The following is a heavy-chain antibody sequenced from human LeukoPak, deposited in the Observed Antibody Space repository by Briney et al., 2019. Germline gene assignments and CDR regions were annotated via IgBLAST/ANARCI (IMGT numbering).Heavy chain of an antibody. D-gene: IGHD2-2*01. Sequence: GGSLRLSCAASGFTVSSNYMSWVRQAPGKGLEWVSVIYSGGSTYYADSVKGRFTISRDSSKNTLYLQMNSLRAEDTAVYYCARVDCSSTSCPYYYGMDVWGKGTTVTVSS. V-gene: IGHV3-53*01. CDR2: IYSGGST. CDR3: ARVDCSSTSCPYYYGMDV. J-gene: IGHJ6*04. CDR1: GFTVSSNY.